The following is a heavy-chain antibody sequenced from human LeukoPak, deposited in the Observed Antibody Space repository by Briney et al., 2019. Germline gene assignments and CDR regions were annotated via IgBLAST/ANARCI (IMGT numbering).Heavy chain of an antibody. D-gene: IGHD6-19*01. CDR1: GFTVSSAY. CDR3: ARAPSGWYFDS. V-gene: IGHV3-53*01. Sequence: GGSLRLSCAASGFTVSSAYISWVRQAPGKGLEWLSAIYSDGNTYYADSVKGRFTIFRDNSKNMLYLQMNSLRADVTAVYYCARAPSGWYFDSWGQGTLVTVSS. J-gene: IGHJ4*02. CDR2: IYSDGNT.